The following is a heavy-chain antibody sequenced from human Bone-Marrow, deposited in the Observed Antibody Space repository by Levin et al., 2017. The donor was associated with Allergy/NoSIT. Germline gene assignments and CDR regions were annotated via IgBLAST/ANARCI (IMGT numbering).Heavy chain of an antibody. V-gene: IGHV1-24*01. D-gene: IGHD2/OR15-2a*01. CDR3: ATDDNSTTWHTDYYYGLDV. J-gene: IGHJ6*02. CDR1: AYSFADLS. CDR2: FDPELRET. Sequence: NAGGSLRLSCKVSAYSFADLSMHWLRQAPGQGLEWMGGFDPELRETIYAEKFQGRVTMTEDTSTDTAYMEVSSLTSEDTAIYYCATDDNSTTWHTDYYYGLDVWGQGTTVTVSS.